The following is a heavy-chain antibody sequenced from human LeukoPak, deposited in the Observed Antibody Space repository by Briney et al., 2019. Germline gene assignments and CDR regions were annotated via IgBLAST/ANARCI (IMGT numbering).Heavy chain of an antibody. D-gene: IGHD2-2*01. CDR2: ISRTSSDI. J-gene: IGHJ4*02. CDR1: GFSFSGYS. CDR3: ARDLPAAVD. Sequence: PGGSLRLSCAASGFSFSGYSMSWVRQAPGKGLEWVAFISRTSSDIYHADSVKGRFTISRDNAKNSVYLQMNSLRAEDTAVYYCARDLPAAVDWGQGTLVTVSS. V-gene: IGHV3-21*01.